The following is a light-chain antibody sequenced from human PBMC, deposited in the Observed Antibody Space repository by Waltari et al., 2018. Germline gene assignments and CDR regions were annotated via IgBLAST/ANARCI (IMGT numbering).Light chain of an antibody. J-gene: IGLJ2*01. CDR3: SAWDDSLNGVV. V-gene: IGLV1-44*01. CDR2: PDD. Sequence: QSVLTQPPSASETPGQRVTMSCSGSRSNIGSRTVNWYKQFTGTAPNLLIYPDDHRPSGLPDLFSASKSGTSASLAISGLQSEDEADYYCSAWDDSLNGVVFGGGTKLTVL. CDR1: RSNIGSRT.